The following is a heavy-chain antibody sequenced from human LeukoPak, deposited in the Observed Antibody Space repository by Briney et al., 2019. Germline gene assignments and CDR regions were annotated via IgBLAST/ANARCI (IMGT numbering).Heavy chain of an antibody. Sequence: SQTLSLTCTVSGGSISSGGYYWSWIRQPPGKGLEWIGYIYHSGSTYYNPSLKSRVTISVDRSKNQFSLKLSSVTAADTAVYYCAKVVVVPAPIPGKGSNWFDPWGQGTLVTVSS. V-gene: IGHV4-30-2*01. CDR3: AKVVVVPAPIPGKGSNWFDP. CDR2: IYHSGST. J-gene: IGHJ5*02. CDR1: GGSISSGGYY. D-gene: IGHD2-2*02.